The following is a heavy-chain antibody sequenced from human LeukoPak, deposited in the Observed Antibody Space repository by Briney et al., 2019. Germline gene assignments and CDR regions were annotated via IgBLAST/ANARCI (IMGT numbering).Heavy chain of an antibody. CDR1: GFTFTGYY. D-gene: IGHD6-6*01. J-gene: IGHJ3*02. CDR2: INPTSGGT. V-gene: IGHV1-2*02. Sequence: ASVKVSCKTSGFTFTGYYIHWVRQAPGQRLEWLGWINPTSGGTDYAQKFQGRLTMTTDTSTSTAYMELRSLRSDDTAVYYCARDRWSSSSSEGALDIWGQGTMVTVSS. CDR3: ARDRWSSSSSEGALDI.